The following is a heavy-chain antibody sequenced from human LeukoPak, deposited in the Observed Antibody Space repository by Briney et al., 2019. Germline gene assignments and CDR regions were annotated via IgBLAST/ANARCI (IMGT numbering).Heavy chain of an antibody. CDR3: ARGVYIAAAQYAY. V-gene: IGHV4-59*01. J-gene: IGHJ4*02. CDR1: GGSIGTYS. Sequence: WETLSLTCTVSGGSIGTYSWNWIRQPPGKGLGWIGYIYYSGTTNYNPSLKSRVTISVDTSKNQFSLKLSSVTAADTAVYYCARGVYIAAAQYAYWGQGTLVTVSS. D-gene: IGHD6-13*01. CDR2: IYYSGTT.